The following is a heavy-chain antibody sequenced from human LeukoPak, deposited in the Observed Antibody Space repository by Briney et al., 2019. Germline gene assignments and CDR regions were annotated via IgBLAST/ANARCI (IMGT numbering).Heavy chain of an antibody. D-gene: IGHD3-10*01. V-gene: IGHV3-23*01. Sequence: PGGSLRLSCAASGITFSSYGMSWVRQAPGKGLEWVSAISGSGGSTYCADSVKGRFTISRDNSKNTLYLQMNSLRAEDTAVYYCAKDHYSFDYWGQGTLVTVSS. CDR2: ISGSGGST. CDR3: AKDHYSFDY. CDR1: GITFSSYG. J-gene: IGHJ4*02.